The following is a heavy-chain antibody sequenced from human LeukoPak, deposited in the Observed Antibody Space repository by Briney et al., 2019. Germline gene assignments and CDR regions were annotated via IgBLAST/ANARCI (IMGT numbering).Heavy chain of an antibody. D-gene: IGHD5-18*01. V-gene: IGHV1-69*13. CDR3: ARDGGPRGYSYGQKYFDY. CDR2: IIPIFGTA. CDR1: AGTFTSYA. Sequence: SVKVSCMASAGTFTSYAISWVRQAPGQGLDWMGGIIPIFGTANYAQKLQGRVTITADESTSTAYMELSRLRSEDTAVYYCARDGGPRGYSYGQKYFDYWGQGTLVTVSS. J-gene: IGHJ4*02.